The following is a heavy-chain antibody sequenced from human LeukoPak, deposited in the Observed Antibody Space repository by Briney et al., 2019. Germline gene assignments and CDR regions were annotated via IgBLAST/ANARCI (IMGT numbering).Heavy chain of an antibody. Sequence: SETLSLTCAVYGGSFSGYYRSWIRQPPGKGLEWIGEINHSGSTNYNPSLKSRVTISVDTSKNQFSLKLSSVTAADTAVYYCARGRGTIFGARYFDLWGRGTLVTVSS. V-gene: IGHV4-34*01. CDR1: GGSFSGYY. CDR3: ARGRGTIFGARYFDL. D-gene: IGHD3-3*01. J-gene: IGHJ2*01. CDR2: INHSGST.